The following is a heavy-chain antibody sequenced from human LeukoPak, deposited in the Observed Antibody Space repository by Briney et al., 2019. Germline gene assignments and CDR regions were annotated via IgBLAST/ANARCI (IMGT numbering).Heavy chain of an antibody. CDR1: GFTFSSYW. Sequence: GGSLRLSCAASGFTFSSYWMTWVRQGPGKGLERVANIKPDGSLIYYVDSVKGRFTISRDNAKNSLYLQMNSLRAEDTAVYYCAKWELYSGFYYIDYWGQGTLATVSS. CDR2: IKPDGSLI. D-gene: IGHD1-26*01. V-gene: IGHV3-7*01. J-gene: IGHJ4*02. CDR3: AKWELYSGFYYIDY.